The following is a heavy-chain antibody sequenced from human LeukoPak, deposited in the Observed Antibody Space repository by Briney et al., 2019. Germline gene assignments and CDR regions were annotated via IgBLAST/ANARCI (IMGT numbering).Heavy chain of an antibody. CDR2: INPNSGGT. D-gene: IGHD3-10*01. CDR1: GYTFTGYY. J-gene: IGHJ3*02. CDR3: ARDSKLLWFGELSSDDAFDI. V-gene: IGHV1-2*02. Sequence: ASVKVSCKASGYTFTGYYMHWVRQAPGQGLEWMGWINPNSGGTNYAQKFQGRVTMTRDTSISTAYMELSRLRSDDTAVYYCARDSKLLWFGELSSDDAFDIWGQGTMVTVSS.